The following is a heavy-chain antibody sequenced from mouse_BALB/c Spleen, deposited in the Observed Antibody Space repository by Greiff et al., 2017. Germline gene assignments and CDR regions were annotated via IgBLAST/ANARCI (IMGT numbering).Heavy chain of an antibody. J-gene: IGHJ1*01. CDR3: AREWLLRYFDV. CDR1: GFNIKDTY. D-gene: IGHD2-3*01. Sequence: VQLQQSGAELVKPGASVKLSCTASGFNIKDTYMHWVKQRPEQGLEWIGRIDPANGNTKYDPKFQGKATITADTSSNTAYLQLSSLTSEDTAVYYCAREWLLRYFDVWGAGTTVTVAS. V-gene: IGHV14-3*02. CDR2: IDPANGNT.